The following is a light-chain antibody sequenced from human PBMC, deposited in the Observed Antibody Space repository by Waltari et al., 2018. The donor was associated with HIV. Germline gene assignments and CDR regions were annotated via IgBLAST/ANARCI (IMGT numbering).Light chain of an antibody. Sequence: QSALTQPASVSGSPGQSITISCTGTSSDVGGSNSVSWYQPHPGEAPRLMIYEVSNRPSGISNRFSGSKSGNTASLTISGLQAEDEADYFCSSSTNSSPVVFGGGTKLTVL. CDR1: SSDVGGSNS. J-gene: IGLJ3*02. CDR3: SSSTNSSPVV. V-gene: IGLV2-14*01. CDR2: EVS.